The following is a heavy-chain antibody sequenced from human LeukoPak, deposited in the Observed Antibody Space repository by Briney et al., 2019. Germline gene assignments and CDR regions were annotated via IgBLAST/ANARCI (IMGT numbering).Heavy chain of an antibody. CDR3: ASRGYCSGGSCDAFDI. CDR2: INPNSGGT. D-gene: IGHD2-15*01. CDR1: GYTFTGYY. J-gene: IGHJ3*02. Sequence: ASVKVSCKASGYTFTGYYMHWVRQAPGQGLKWMGWINPNSGGTNYAQKFQGRVTMTRDTSISTAYMELSRLRSDDTAVYYCASRGYCSGGSCDAFDIWGQGTMVTVSS. V-gene: IGHV1-2*02.